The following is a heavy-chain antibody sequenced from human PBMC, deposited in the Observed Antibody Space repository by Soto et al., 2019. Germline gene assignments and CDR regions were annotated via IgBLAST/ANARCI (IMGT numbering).Heavy chain of an antibody. CDR1: GFTFNTYS. V-gene: IGHV3-48*02. CDR3: AREGWPLLQTGMDV. CDR2: ITSSNRTI. Sequence: PGGSLRLSCAASGFTFNTYSMNWVRQAPGKGLEWVSYITSSNRTINYADSVKGRFIISRDNAKNSLYLQMHSLRDEDTAVYYCAREGWPLLQTGMDVWGQGTTVTVSS. J-gene: IGHJ6*02. D-gene: IGHD2-15*01.